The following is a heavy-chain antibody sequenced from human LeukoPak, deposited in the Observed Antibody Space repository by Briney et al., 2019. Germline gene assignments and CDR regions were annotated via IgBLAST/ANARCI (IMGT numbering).Heavy chain of an antibody. CDR2: IYSGDST. Sequence: PGGSLRLSCAASGFTVSSNYMSWVRQAPGKGLECVSVIYSGDSTNYADSVKGRFTISRDNSKNTLYLQMNSLRAEDTAVYYCARVGYDFWSGYYWSYYYGMDVWGQGTTVTVSS. V-gene: IGHV3-66*02. D-gene: IGHD3-3*01. CDR1: GFTVSSNY. CDR3: ARVGYDFWSGYYWSYYYGMDV. J-gene: IGHJ6*02.